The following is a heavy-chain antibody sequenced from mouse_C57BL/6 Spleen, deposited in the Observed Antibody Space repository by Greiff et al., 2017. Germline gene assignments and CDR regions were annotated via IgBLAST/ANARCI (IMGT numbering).Heavy chain of an antibody. Sequence: VQLQQPGAELVRPGSSVKLSCKASGYTFTSYWMHWVKQRPIQGLEWIGNIDPSDSETHYNQKFKDKATLTVDKSSSTDYMQLSSLTSEDSAVYYCAREAYDYDEVDYWGQGTTLTVSS. D-gene: IGHD2-4*01. CDR1: GYTFTSYW. J-gene: IGHJ2*01. CDR3: AREAYDYDEVDY. V-gene: IGHV1-52*01. CDR2: IDPSDSET.